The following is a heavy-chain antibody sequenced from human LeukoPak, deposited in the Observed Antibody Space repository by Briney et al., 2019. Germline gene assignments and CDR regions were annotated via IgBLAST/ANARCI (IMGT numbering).Heavy chain of an antibody. V-gene: IGHV1-3*01. CDR1: GYTFTSYA. J-gene: IGHJ3*02. D-gene: IGHD1-1*01. CDR3: ARDGGYNWNDVAFDI. Sequence: ASVKVSCKASGYTFTSYAMHWVRQAPGQRLEWMGWINAGNGNAKYSQKFQGRVTITRDTSASTAYMELSSLRSEDTAVYYCARDGGYNWNDVAFDIWGQGTMVTVSS. CDR2: INAGNGNA.